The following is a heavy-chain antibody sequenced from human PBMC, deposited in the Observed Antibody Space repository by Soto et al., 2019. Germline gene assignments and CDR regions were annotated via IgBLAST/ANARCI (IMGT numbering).Heavy chain of an antibody. CDR1: GCSIGSRDYY. D-gene: IGHD6-25*01. V-gene: IGHV4-31*02. CDR3: ARDKGGAALKGSGMNV. Sequence: QVQVQESGPGLVKPSQTLSLKCSVSGCSIGSRDYYWSWIRQHPEKGLEWIGSIYYNGNTDYNPSLRGPPTMSLDTSMNEFSLKLPSVTAADTAVYCCARDKGGAALKGSGMNVWGQGTTVSVS. CDR2: IYYNGNT. J-gene: IGHJ6*02.